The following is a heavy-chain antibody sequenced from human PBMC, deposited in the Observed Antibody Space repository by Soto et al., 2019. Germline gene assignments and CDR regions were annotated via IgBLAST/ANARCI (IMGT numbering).Heavy chain of an antibody. CDR1: ELSSSNHA. J-gene: IGHJ4*02. CDR2: ISGTDGGA. CDR3: ASGGLHGYTNGGLSDFHS. D-gene: IGHD5-18*01. V-gene: IGHV3-23*01. Sequence: EVHLLESGGGLVQPGGSLRLSSAASELSSSNHAMTWVRQAPGKGLEWVSGISGTDGGAYYADSVKGRFTISRDNSRSTLYLQMNSLRVEDTAVYYCASGGLHGYTNGGLSDFHSWGQGTLVTVSS.